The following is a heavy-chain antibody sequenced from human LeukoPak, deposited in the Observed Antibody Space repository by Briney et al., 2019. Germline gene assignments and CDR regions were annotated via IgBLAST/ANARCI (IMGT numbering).Heavy chain of an antibody. D-gene: IGHD3-22*01. J-gene: IGHJ4*02. Sequence: PSETLSLTCAVYGGSFSGYYWSWIRQPPGKGLEWIGEINHSGSTNYNPSLKSRVTISVDTSKNQFSLKLSSVTAADTAVYYCARGGTHYYDSSGYSGDEYYFDYWGQGTLVTVSS. CDR3: ARGGTHYYDSSGYSGDEYYFDY. CDR2: INHSGST. V-gene: IGHV4-34*01. CDR1: GGSFSGYY.